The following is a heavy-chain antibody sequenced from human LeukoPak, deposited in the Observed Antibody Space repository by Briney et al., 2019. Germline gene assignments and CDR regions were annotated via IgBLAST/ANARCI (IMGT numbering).Heavy chain of an antibody. CDR3: AKVSLNMVNDAFDI. Sequence: GGSLRLSCAASGFTFSSYAMHWVRQAPDKGLEWVAFIRYEGSRKYYADSVKGRFTISRDNSKNTVYLQMNSLRAEDTAMYYCAKVSLNMVNDAFDIWGQGAMVSVSS. CDR1: GFTFSSYA. D-gene: IGHD4/OR15-4a*01. J-gene: IGHJ3*02. CDR2: IRYEGSRK. V-gene: IGHV3-30*02.